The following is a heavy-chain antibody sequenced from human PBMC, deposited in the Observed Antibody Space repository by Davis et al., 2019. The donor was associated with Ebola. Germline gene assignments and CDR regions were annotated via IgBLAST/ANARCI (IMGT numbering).Heavy chain of an antibody. CDR1: GSSFSAYA. D-gene: IGHD3-22*01. CDR2: ISGSGYST. V-gene: IGHV3-23*01. CDR3: ANGNYDSTGYWAYWFDP. Sequence: GSLRLSCAASGSSFSAYAMNWVRQAPGKGLEWVASISGSGYSTYYADSVKGRFTISRDNSDNTLYLQLSRLTAEDTAMYYCANGNYDSTGYWAYWFDPWGQGSLVTVST. J-gene: IGHJ5*02.